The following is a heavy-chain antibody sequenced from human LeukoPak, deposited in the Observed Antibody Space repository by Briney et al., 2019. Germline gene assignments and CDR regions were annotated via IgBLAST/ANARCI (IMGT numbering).Heavy chain of an antibody. V-gene: IGHV4-59*08. D-gene: IGHD5-24*01. CDR2: FYYSGST. Sequence: PSETLSLTCAVYGGSFSGYYWSWIRQPPGRGLEWIGSFYYSGSTNYNPSLKSRVTMSVDTSKNQISLKLSSVTAADTAVYYCARGDGYNYFWGQGTLVTVSS. CDR3: ARGDGYNYF. J-gene: IGHJ4*02. CDR1: GGSFSGYY.